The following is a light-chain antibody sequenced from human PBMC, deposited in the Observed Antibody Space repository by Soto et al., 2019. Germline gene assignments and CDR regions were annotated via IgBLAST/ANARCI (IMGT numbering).Light chain of an antibody. J-gene: IGLJ1*01. CDR2: RNN. Sequence: AVVTQPPSASGTPGQRVTISCSGSSSNIGSNYVYWYQQLPGTAPKLLIYRNNQRPSGVPDRFSGSKSGTSASLAISGLRSEDEADYYCAAWDDSLSGLNYVFGTGTKLTVL. V-gene: IGLV1-47*01. CDR3: AAWDDSLSGLNYV. CDR1: SSNIGSNY.